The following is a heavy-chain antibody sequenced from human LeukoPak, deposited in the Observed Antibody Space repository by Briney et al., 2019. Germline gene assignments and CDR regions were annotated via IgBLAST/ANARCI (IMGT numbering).Heavy chain of an antibody. J-gene: IGHJ4*02. Sequence: PGGSLRLSCAAYGFIFSRYWMSWVRQAPGKGLEWVAVISYDGSNKYYADSVKGRFTISRDNSKNTLYLQMNSLRAEDTAVYYCAKGYYYDSSGSQYYFDYWGQGTLVTVSS. CDR1: GFIFSRYW. CDR3: AKGYYYDSSGSQYYFDY. V-gene: IGHV3-30*18. CDR2: ISYDGSNK. D-gene: IGHD3-22*01.